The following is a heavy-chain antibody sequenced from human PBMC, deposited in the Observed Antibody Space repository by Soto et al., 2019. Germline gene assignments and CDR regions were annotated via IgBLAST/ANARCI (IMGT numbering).Heavy chain of an antibody. D-gene: IGHD2-15*01. V-gene: IGHV1-8*01. CDR1: GYTFTSYD. J-gene: IGHJ6*02. CDR2: MNPNSGNT. CDR3: ASRQCSGGSCYYYYYYGMDV. Sequence: QVQLVQSGAEVKKPGASVKVSCKASGYTFTSYDINWVRQATGQGLEWMGWMNPNSGNTGYAQKFQGRVTMTRNTSISTAYLELSSLRSEDTAVYYCASRQCSGGSCYYYYYYGMDVWGQGTTVTVSS.